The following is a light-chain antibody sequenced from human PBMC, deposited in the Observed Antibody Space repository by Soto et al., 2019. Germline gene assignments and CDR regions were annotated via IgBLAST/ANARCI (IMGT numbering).Light chain of an antibody. Sequence: EIVLTQSPGTLSLSPGERATLSCRASQSVSSSYLAWYQQKPGQAPRLLIYGASSRATGIPDRFSGSASGTDFTLTISRLEPEDFAVYSGQQDGSSPRTFGQGTKVEIK. CDR3: QQDGSSPRT. J-gene: IGKJ1*01. CDR2: GAS. V-gene: IGKV3-20*01. CDR1: QSVSSSY.